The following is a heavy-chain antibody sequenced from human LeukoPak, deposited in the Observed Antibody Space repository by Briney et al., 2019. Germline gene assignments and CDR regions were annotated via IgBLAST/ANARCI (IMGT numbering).Heavy chain of an antibody. J-gene: IGHJ4*02. CDR1: GGSLSGYN. D-gene: IGHD1-26*01. Sequence: SETLSLTCAVYGGSLSGYNWSWIRQPPGKGLEWIGYIYYSGSTNYNPSLKSRVTISVDTSKNQFSLKLSSVTAADTAVYYCARVERSGSYSFDYWGQGTLVTVSS. V-gene: IGHV4-59*08. CDR3: ARVERSGSYSFDY. CDR2: IYYSGST.